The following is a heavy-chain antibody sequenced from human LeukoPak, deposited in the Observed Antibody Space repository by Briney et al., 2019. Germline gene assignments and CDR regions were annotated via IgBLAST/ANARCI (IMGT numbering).Heavy chain of an antibody. CDR1: GGSISSYY. D-gene: IGHD3-16*01. CDR3: ARAFGGFYDYVWGSPFDY. CDR2: IYYSGST. V-gene: IGHV4-59*01. J-gene: IGHJ4*02. Sequence: SETLSLSCTVSGGSISSYYWSWIRQPPGKGLEWIGYIYYSGSTNYNPSLKSRVTISVDTSKNQFSLKLSSVTAADTAVYYCARAFGGFYDYVWGSPFDYWGQGTLVTVSS.